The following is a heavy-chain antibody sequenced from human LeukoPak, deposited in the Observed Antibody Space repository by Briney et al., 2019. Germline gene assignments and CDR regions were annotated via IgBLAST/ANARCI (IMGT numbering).Heavy chain of an antibody. Sequence: SVKVSCKASGGTFSSYDISWVRQAPGQGLEWMGRIIPILGIANYAQGFQGRVTITADKSTSTAYMELSSLRSEDTAVYYCARGLGDNYYYGMGVWGQGTTVTVSS. J-gene: IGHJ6*02. CDR1: GGTFSSYD. V-gene: IGHV1-69*04. D-gene: IGHD3-16*01. CDR3: ARGLGDNYYYGMGV. CDR2: IIPILGIA.